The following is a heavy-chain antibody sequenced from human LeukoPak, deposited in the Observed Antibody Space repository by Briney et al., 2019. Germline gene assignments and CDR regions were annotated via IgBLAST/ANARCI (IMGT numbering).Heavy chain of an antibody. CDR1: GYTFTSYG. Sequence: ASVKVSCKASGYTFTSYGISWVRQAPGQGLEWMGWISAYNGNTNYAQKLQGRVTMTTDTSTSTAYMELRSLRSDDTAVYYCASHQYGSGSYYHDYWGQGALVTVSS. D-gene: IGHD3-10*01. J-gene: IGHJ4*02. CDR2: ISAYNGNT. V-gene: IGHV1-18*01. CDR3: ASHQYGSGSYYHDY.